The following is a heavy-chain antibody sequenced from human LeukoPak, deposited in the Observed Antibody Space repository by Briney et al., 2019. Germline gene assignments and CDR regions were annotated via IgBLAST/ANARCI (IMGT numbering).Heavy chain of an antibody. CDR3: ARVVSSGWYPFDY. D-gene: IGHD6-19*01. J-gene: IGHJ4*02. Sequence: SETLSLTCAVYGGSFSGYYWSWIRQPPGKGLELIGEINHSGSTNYNPSLKSRVTISVDTSKNQFSLKLSSVTAADTAVYYCARVVSSGWYPFDYWGQGTLVTVSS. V-gene: IGHV4-34*01. CDR2: INHSGST. CDR1: GGSFSGYY.